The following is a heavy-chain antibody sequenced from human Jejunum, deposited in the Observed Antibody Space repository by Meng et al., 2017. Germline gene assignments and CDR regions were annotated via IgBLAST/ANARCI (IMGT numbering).Heavy chain of an antibody. V-gene: IGHV1-2*06. J-gene: IGHJ4*02. CDR1: GYTVTCYY. D-gene: IGHD2-2*01. Sequence: VHLVQSGTGVEKPGASLKVSCNASGYTVTCYYMHWVREAPGQGLEWMGRINTYSGVPNYAQKFQGRVTMTTDTSINTAYMELSGLSSDDTALYYCASNVDCTSTSCYAYWGQGTLVTVSS. CDR3: ASNVDCTSTSCYAY. CDR2: INTYSGVP.